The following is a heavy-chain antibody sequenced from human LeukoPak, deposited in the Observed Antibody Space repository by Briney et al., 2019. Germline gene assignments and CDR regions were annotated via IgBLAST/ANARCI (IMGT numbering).Heavy chain of an antibody. Sequence: ASVKVSCKASGYIITSFDISWVRQATGQGLEWMGWMNPNTGNTGYAQSFQGRVTMTRDTSISTAYMELSSLRSEDTAVYYCARSVTASSSNAFELWGQGTMVTVSS. CDR3: ARSVTASSSNAFEL. CDR1: GYIITSFD. V-gene: IGHV1-8*01. CDR2: MNPNTGNT. J-gene: IGHJ3*01. D-gene: IGHD6-6*01.